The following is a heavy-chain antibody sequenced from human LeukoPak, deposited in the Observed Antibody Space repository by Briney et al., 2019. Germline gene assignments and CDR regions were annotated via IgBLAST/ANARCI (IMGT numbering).Heavy chain of an antibody. J-gene: IGHJ4*02. CDR1: GGSISSYY. CDR3: ARHVREVYCRGGSCYSEYYFDY. CDR2: IYTSGST. Sequence: SETLSLTCTVSGGSISSYYWSWIRQPAGKGLEWIGRIYTSGSTNYNPSLKSRVTMSVDTSKNQFSLKLSSVTAADTAVYYCARHVREVYCRGGSCYSEYYFDYWGQGTLVTVSS. D-gene: IGHD2-15*01. V-gene: IGHV4-4*07.